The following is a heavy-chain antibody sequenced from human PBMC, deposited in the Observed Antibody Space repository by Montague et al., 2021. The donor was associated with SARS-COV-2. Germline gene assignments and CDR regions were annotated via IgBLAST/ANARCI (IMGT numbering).Heavy chain of an antibody. Sequence: QSGAEVKKPGESLKISCKGSGYTFTNYWIAWVRQMPGKGLEWMGIIDPRDDDTTYSPSFQGQVIISADKSITTAYLQWSSLKASDTAIYYCARKGDYYDLDVWGQGATVTVSS. J-gene: IGHJ6*02. V-gene: IGHV5-51*01. CDR3: ARKGDYYDLDV. CDR1: GYTFTNYW. CDR2: IDPRDDDT.